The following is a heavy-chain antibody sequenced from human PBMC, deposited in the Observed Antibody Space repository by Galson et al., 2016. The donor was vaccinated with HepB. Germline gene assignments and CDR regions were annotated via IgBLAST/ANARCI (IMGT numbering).Heavy chain of an antibody. V-gene: IGHV3-74*01. CDR1: GFTFSRYW. J-gene: IGHJ4*02. Sequence: LRLSCAASGFTFSRYWMHWVRQAPGEGLVWVSRINTAGSIINYADSVKGRFTISRDNGRNTLYLQMNSLRAEDTGVYYCARDQTRRGPTTFDNWGQGTLVTVSS. CDR2: INTAGSII. CDR3: ARDQTRRGPTTFDN. D-gene: IGHD1-26*01.